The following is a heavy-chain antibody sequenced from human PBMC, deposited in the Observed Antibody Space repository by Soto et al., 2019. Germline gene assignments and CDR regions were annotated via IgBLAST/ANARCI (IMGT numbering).Heavy chain of an antibody. CDR1: GGSFSGPY. Sequence: SETLSLTCAVNGGSFSGPYWSWIRQPPGKGLEWIGEINHSGYTNYNPSLKSRVTISIDTSKNQFSLRLNSVTAADTAVYYCAKAPPGSASGYWFDPWGQGTLVTVSS. D-gene: IGHD6-13*01. CDR2: INHSGYT. CDR3: AKAPPGSASGYWFDP. V-gene: IGHV4-34*01. J-gene: IGHJ5*02.